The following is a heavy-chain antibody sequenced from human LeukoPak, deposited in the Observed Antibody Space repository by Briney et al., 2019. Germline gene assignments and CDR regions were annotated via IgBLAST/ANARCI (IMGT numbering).Heavy chain of an antibody. V-gene: IGHV4-39*01. J-gene: IGHJ4*02. Sequence: SETLYLTCTVSGGSFSSSSYYWGWIRQPPGKGLEWIGSINYSVSTYYNPSLKSRVTISVDTSKNQFSLKLSSVTAADTAVYYCVSPPILQWIDYGARGTRVPVS. CDR2: INYSVST. CDR1: GGSFSSSSYY. CDR3: VSPPILQWIDY. D-gene: IGHD3-3*02.